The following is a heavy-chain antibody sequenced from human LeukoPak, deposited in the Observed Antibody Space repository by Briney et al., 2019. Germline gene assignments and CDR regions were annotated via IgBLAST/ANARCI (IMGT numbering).Heavy chain of an antibody. D-gene: IGHD3-3*01. Sequence: SVKVSCKASGGTFSSYAISWVRQAPRQGLEWMGGIIPIFGTANYAQKFQGRVTITADESTSTAYMELSSLRSEDTAVYYCASTPNYDFWSGYPTYYFDYWGQGTLVTVSS. J-gene: IGHJ4*02. CDR2: IIPIFGTA. CDR3: ASTPNYDFWSGYPTYYFDY. V-gene: IGHV1-69*13. CDR1: GGTFSSYA.